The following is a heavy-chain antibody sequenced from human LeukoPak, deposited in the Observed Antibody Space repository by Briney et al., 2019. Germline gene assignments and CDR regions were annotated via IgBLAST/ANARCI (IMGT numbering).Heavy chain of an antibody. V-gene: IGHV3-21*04. CDR3: ARDLYYYDSSGYSRPFDY. CDR2: ISSSSSYI. D-gene: IGHD3-22*01. J-gene: IGHJ4*02. Sequence: GGSLRLSCAASGFTFSSYGMNWVRQAPGKGLEWVSSISSSSSYIYYADSVKGRFTISRDNAKNSLYLQMNSLRAEDTAVYYCARDLYYYDSSGYSRPFDYWGQGTLVTVSS. CDR1: GFTFSSYG.